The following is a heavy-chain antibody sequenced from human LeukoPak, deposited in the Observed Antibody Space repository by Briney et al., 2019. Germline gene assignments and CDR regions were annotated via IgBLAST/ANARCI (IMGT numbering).Heavy chain of an antibody. CDR1: GGTFSSYA. CDR2: INTNTGNP. D-gene: IGHD6-6*01. CDR3: ARGVTRDSSSHWFDP. Sequence: ASVKVSCKASGGTFSSYAISWVRQAPGQGLEWMGCINTNTGNPTYAQGFTGRFVFSLDTSVSTAYLQISSLKAEDTAVYYCARGVTRDSSSHWFDPWGQGTLVTVSS. V-gene: IGHV7-4-1*02. J-gene: IGHJ5*02.